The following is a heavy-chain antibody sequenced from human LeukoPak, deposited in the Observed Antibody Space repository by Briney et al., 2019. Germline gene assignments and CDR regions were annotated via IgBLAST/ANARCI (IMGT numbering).Heavy chain of an antibody. V-gene: IGHV4-34*01. D-gene: IGHD1-7*01. CDR2: INHSGST. J-gene: IGHJ4*02. CDR3: ARVPASTYNWNYDFGVYYFDY. CDR1: GGSFSGYY. Sequence: PSETLSLTCAVYGGSFSGYYWSWIRQPPGKGLEWIGEINHSGSTNYNPSLKSRVTISVDTSKNQFSLKLSSVTAADTAVYYCARVPASTYNWNYDFGVYYFDYWGQGTLVTVSS.